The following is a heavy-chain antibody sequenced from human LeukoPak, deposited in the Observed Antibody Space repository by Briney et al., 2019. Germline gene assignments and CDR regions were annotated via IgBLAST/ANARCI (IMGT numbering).Heavy chain of an antibody. CDR1: GFTVSSNY. J-gene: IGHJ3*02. V-gene: IGHV3-53*01. CDR2: IYSGGST. D-gene: IGHD3-3*01. CDR3: ARVFRPSLTVFIIRGAFDI. Sequence: GGSLRLSCAASGFTVSSNYMSWVRQAPGKGLEWVSVIYSGGSTYYADSAKGRFTISRDNSKNTLYLQMNSLRAEDTAVYYCARVFRPSLTVFIIRGAFDIWGQGTMVTVSS.